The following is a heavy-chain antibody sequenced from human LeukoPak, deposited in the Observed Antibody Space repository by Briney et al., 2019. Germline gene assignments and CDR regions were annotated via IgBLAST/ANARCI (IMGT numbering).Heavy chain of an antibody. D-gene: IGHD3-22*01. CDR1: GGSISSSSYY. CDR3: ARLIEYDSSGYYQHYFDY. J-gene: IGHJ4*02. V-gene: IGHV4-39*01. Sequence: SETLSLTCTVSGGSISSSSYYWGWIRQPTGKGLQWIGSIYYSGSTYYNPSLKSRVTISVDTSKNQFSLNLGSVTAADTAVYYCARLIEYDSSGYYQHYFDYWGQGTLVTVSS. CDR2: IYYSGST.